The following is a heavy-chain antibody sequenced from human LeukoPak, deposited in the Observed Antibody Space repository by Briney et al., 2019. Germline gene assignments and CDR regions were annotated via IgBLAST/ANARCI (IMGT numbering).Heavy chain of an antibody. CDR2: ISAYNGNT. D-gene: IGHD3-22*01. CDR3: ARYYYDSSGYPGWFDP. J-gene: IGHJ5*02. CDR1: GYTFTSYG. Sequence: ASVKVSCKASGYTFTSYGISWVRQAPGQGLEWMGWISAYNGNTNYAQKLQGRVTMTTDTSTSTAYMELRSLRSDDTAVYYCARYYYDSSGYPGWFDPRGQGTLVTVSS. V-gene: IGHV1-18*01.